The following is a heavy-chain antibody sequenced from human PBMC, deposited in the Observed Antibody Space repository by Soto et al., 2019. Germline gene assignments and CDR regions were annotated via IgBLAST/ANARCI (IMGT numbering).Heavy chain of an antibody. CDR3: ARVYYYDSSGYTYYYYGMDV. Sequence: ESLKISCKGSGYSFTSYWIGWGRQMPGKGRDGMGTIYPGDSDTRYSPSFQGQVTISADKSISTAYLQWSSLKASDTAMYYCARVYYYDSSGYTYYYYGMDVWGQGTTVTVSS. J-gene: IGHJ6*02. CDR1: GYSFTSYW. CDR2: IYPGDSDT. V-gene: IGHV5-51*01. D-gene: IGHD3-22*01.